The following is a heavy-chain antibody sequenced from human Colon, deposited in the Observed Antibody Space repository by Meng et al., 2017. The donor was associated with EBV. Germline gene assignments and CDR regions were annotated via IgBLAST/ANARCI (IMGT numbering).Heavy chain of an antibody. CDR1: GGSISSNGYY. J-gene: IGHJ4*02. Sequence: QLHLQEPGPGLVKPSATLSLTCTVSGGSISSNGYYWDWVRQPPGKGLEWIGAIYHSGSTSYNPSLQSRVTMFVDTSKNQFSLMLTSVTATDTAVYYCARRRGGSGRDCWGQGTLVTVSS. V-gene: IGHV4-39*01. CDR2: IYHSGST. D-gene: IGHD3-10*01. CDR3: ARRRGGSGRDC.